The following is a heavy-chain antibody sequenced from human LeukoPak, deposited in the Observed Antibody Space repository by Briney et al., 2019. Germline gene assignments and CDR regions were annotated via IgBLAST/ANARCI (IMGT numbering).Heavy chain of an antibody. J-gene: IGHJ4*02. CDR1: GFTFNTFA. CDR3: SKDRPNYYRSSGSYYKRSGDY. Sequence: GGSLRLSCAASGFTFNTFAMSWVRQAPGRGLEWVSSISSSGEFTYYVDSLKGRFTISRDNSKNTLYLQMSRLTADDTAVYYCSKDRPNYYRSSGSYYKRSGDYWGQGTLVTVSS. D-gene: IGHD3-22*01. CDR2: ISSSGEFT. V-gene: IGHV3-23*01.